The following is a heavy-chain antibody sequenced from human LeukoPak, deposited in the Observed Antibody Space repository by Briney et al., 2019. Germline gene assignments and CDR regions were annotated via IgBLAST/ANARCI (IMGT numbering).Heavy chain of an antibody. J-gene: IGHJ4*02. D-gene: IGHD3-3*01. CDR2: INHSGNT. CDR3: ARARWGLEYYFDF. CDR1: GGSFSGYY. V-gene: IGHV4-34*01. Sequence: SEXLSLTCAVYGGSFSGYYWRWLRQPPGKGLEGIGEINHSGNTNYNPSLTSRGTISVDTSKNQFSLKLSSVTAADTALYYCARARWGLEYYFDFWGQGTLVTVSS.